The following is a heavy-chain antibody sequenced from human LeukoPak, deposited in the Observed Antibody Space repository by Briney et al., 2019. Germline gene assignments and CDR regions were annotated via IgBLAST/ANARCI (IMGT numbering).Heavy chain of an antibody. CDR2: IYTSGST. V-gene: IGHV4-4*07. D-gene: IGHD3-22*01. CDR1: GDSISGYY. CDR3: AKSNGYGLIDI. J-gene: IGHJ3*02. Sequence: SETLSLTCTVSGDSISGYYWSWIRQPAGKGLEWIGRIYTSGSTNYNPSLKSRVTMSVDTSKNQFSLKLNSVTAADTAVYYCAKSNGYGLIDIWGQGTMVTVSS.